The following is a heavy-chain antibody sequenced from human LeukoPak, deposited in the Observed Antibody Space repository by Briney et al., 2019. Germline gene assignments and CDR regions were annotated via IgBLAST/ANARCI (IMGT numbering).Heavy chain of an antibody. J-gene: IGHJ4*02. V-gene: IGHV1-46*01. D-gene: IGHD2-2*01. CDR2: INPSGGST. CDR3: ARAGGSCSSTSCYLDY. CDR1: GYTFTSYY. Sequence: ASVKVSCKASGYTFTSYYMHWVRQAPGQGLEWMGIINPSGGSTSYAQKFQGRVTMTRDTPTSTVYMELSSLRSEDTAVYYCARAGGSCSSTSCYLDYWGQGTLVTVSS.